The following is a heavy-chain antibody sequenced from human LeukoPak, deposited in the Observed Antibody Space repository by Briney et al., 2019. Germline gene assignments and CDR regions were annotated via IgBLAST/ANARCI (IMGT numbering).Heavy chain of an antibody. CDR3: AGTYYYDSSGYYRFQH. CDR1: GGSISSYY. CDR2: IYTSGST. J-gene: IGHJ1*01. D-gene: IGHD3-22*01. Sequence: SETLSLTCTVSGGSISSYYWSWIRQPAGKGLEWIGRIYTSGSTNYNPSLKSRVTMSVDTSKNQFSLKLSSVTAADTAVYYCAGTYYYDSSGYYRFQHWGQGTLVTVSS. V-gene: IGHV4-4*07.